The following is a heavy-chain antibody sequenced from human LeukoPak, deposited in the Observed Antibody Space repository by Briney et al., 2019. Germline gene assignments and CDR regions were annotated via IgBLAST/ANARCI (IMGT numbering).Heavy chain of an antibody. J-gene: IGHJ3*02. D-gene: IGHD3-22*01. Sequence: SETLSLTRTVSGGSISSYYRSWIRQPAGKGLEWIGRIYTSGSTNYNPSLKSRVTMSVDTSKNQFSLKLSSVTAADTAVYYCARHYYDSSGYYYGHAFDIWGQGTMVTVSS. CDR2: IYTSGST. CDR1: GGSISSYY. V-gene: IGHV4-4*07. CDR3: ARHYYDSSGYYYGHAFDI.